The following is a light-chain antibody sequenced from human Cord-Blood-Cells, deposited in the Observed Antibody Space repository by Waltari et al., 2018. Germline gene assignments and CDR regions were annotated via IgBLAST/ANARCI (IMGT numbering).Light chain of an antibody. Sequence: SYELTQPPSVSVSPGQTASITCSGDKLGDKYACWYQQKPGQSPVLVIYQDSKRPSGIPGRFSGSNPGNTATLTISGTQAKDEADYYCQAWDSSTVVFGGGTKLTVL. V-gene: IGLV3-1*01. CDR1: KLGDKY. CDR2: QDS. CDR3: QAWDSSTVV. J-gene: IGLJ2*01.